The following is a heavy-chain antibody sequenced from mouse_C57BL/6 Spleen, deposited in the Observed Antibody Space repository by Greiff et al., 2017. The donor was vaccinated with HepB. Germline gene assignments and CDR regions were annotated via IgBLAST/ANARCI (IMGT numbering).Heavy chain of an antibody. CDR2: ISSGSSTI. D-gene: IGHD1-1*01. CDR1: GFTFSDYG. J-gene: IGHJ2*01. CDR3: ARSSYYYFDH. Sequence: DVKLVESGGGLVKPGGSLKLSCAASGFTFSDYGMHWVRQAPEKGLEWVAYISSGSSTIYYADTVKGRFTISRDNAKNTLFLQMTSLRSEDTAMYYCARSSYYYFDHWGQGTTLTVSS. V-gene: IGHV5-17*01.